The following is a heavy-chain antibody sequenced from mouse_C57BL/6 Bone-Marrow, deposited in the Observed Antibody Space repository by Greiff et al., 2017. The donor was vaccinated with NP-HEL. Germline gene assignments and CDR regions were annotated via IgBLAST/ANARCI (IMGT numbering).Heavy chain of an antibody. CDR2: IRNKANGYTT. CDR1: GFTFTDYY. D-gene: IGHD1-1*01. Sequence: EVKLVESGGGLVQPGGSLSLSCAASGFTFTDYYMSWVRQPPGKALEWLGFIRNKANGYTTEYSASVKGRFTISRDNSQSILYLQMNALRAEDSATYYCARYAFITTVVAPYYYAMDYWGQGTSVTVSS. V-gene: IGHV7-3*01. CDR3: ARYAFITTVVAPYYYAMDY. J-gene: IGHJ4*01.